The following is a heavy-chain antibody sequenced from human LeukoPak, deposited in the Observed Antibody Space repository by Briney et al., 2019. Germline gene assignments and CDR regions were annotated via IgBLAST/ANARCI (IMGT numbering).Heavy chain of an antibody. Sequence: SGTLSLTCAVYGGSFSGYYWSWIRQPPGKGLEWIGEINHSGSTNYNPSLKSRVTISVDTSKNQFSLKLSSVTAADTAVYYCARGRYSSGLDYWGQGTLVTVSS. J-gene: IGHJ4*02. CDR2: INHSGST. V-gene: IGHV4-34*01. CDR1: GGSFSGYY. CDR3: ARGRYSSGLDY. D-gene: IGHD6-19*01.